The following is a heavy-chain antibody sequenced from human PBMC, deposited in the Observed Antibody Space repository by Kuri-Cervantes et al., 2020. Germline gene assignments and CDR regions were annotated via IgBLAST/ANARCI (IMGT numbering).Heavy chain of an antibody. D-gene: IGHD3-10*01. CDR3: AGLWFGEFTFDY. CDR2: IYYSGST. CDR1: GGSISSSSYY. J-gene: IGHJ4*02. Sequence: SETLSLTCTVPGGSISSSSYYWGWIRQPPGKGLEWIGSIYYSGSTYYNPSLKSRVTISVDTSKNQFSLKLSSVTAADTAVYYCAGLWFGEFTFDYWGQGTLVTVSS. V-gene: IGHV4-39*01.